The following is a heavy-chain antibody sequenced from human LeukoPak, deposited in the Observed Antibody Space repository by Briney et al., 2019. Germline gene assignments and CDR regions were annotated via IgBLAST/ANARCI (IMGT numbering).Heavy chain of an antibody. V-gene: IGHV3-23*01. CDR3: AKDQTTVTGTASQFDY. Sequence: GVSLRLPCAVSGLTFSSYAMSWVRQAPGKGLEWVSVISGSGDSAYYADSVKGRFAISRDNSKNTLYLQMNSLRAEDTAVYYCAKDQTTVTGTASQFDYWGQGTLVTVSS. J-gene: IGHJ4*02. CDR2: ISGSGDSA. D-gene: IGHD6-19*01. CDR1: GLTFSSYA.